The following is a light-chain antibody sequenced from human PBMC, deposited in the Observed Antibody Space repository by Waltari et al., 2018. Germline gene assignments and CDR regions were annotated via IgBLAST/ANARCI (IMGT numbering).Light chain of an antibody. J-gene: IGLJ3*02. CDR1: IFGNKY. Sequence: SYELTQPPSVSVSPGQTASITCSGDIFGNKYASWYQQKPGQSPLLVIYQDTKRPSEIPERFSGSKSANAATLTITGTQAMDEADYYCQALGTGAWVFGGGTKLTVL. CDR2: QDT. V-gene: IGLV3-1*01. CDR3: QALGTGAWV.